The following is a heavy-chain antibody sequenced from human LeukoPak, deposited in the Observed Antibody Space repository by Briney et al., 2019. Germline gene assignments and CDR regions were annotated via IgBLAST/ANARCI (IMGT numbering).Heavy chain of an antibody. J-gene: IGHJ4*02. D-gene: IGHD3-22*01. Sequence: GGSLRLSCAVSGFTFHDYAMHWGRHAPGKGLEWVSLINGDGGKTYYGDSGKGRFTISRDNSKNSLYLQMNSLRTEDTAFYYCAKGMYYYDSSGYASAIDYWGQGTLVTVSS. CDR2: INGDGGKT. V-gene: IGHV3-43*02. CDR3: AKGMYYYDSSGYASAIDY. CDR1: GFTFHDYA.